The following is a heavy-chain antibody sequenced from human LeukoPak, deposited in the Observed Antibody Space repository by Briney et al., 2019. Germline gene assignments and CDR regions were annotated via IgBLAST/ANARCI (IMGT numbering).Heavy chain of an antibody. CDR3: ARAGSYLSLWYFDY. D-gene: IGHD1-26*01. Sequence: PSETLSLTCTVSGGSISSSSYYWGWIRQPPGKGLEWIGSIYYSGSTYYNPSLKSRVTISVDTSKNQFSLKLSSVTAADTAVYYCARAGSYLSLWYFDYWGQGTLVTVSS. CDR2: IYYSGST. V-gene: IGHV4-39*01. J-gene: IGHJ4*02. CDR1: GGSISSSSYY.